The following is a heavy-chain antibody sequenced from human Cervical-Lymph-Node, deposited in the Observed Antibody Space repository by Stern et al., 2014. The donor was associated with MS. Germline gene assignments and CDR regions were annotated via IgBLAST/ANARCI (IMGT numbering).Heavy chain of an antibody. D-gene: IGHD2-8*02. CDR2: VYSSGPT. V-gene: IGHV4-39*01. CDR3: AKHACTGAACPFDL. Sequence: QMQLQESGPGLVKPSETLYLTCAVSGDSISSYTNYWVWIRQPPGKGLEWIGSVYSSGPTSSHPSLKSPVTIPVETPKNHSSLGLNSVTAADTAVYYCAKHACTGAACPFDLWGQGTLVTVSS. J-gene: IGHJ4*02. CDR1: GDSISSYTNY.